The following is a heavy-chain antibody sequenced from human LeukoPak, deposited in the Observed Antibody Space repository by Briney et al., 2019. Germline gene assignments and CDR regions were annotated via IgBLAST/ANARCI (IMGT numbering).Heavy chain of an antibody. CDR3: AREEVMYYYDSSGYYQYFQH. J-gene: IGHJ1*01. CDR1: GFTFSRYW. V-gene: IGHV3-7*01. CDR2: IKQDGSEK. D-gene: IGHD3-22*01. Sequence: PGGSLRLSCAASGFTFSRYWMSWVRQAPGKGLEWVANIKQDGSEKYYVDSVKGRFTISRDNAKNSLYLQMNSLRAEDTAVYYCAREEVMYYYDSSGYYQYFQHWGQGTLVTVSS.